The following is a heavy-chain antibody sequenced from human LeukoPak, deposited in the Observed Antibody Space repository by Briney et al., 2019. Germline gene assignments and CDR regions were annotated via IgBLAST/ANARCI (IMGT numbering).Heavy chain of an antibody. CDR2: ISSSGRT. CDR3: ARHESNDSYRGFDS. J-gene: IGHJ4*02. CDR1: YDSLTTHY. V-gene: IGHV4-59*08. Sequence: SDTLSLLCSVSYDSLTTHYWRWIRQPPGKGLEWIGYISSSGRTSYNPSLNSRVTISRDTPKKQFSLRLSSVTAADTAVYYCARHESNDSYRGFDSWGQGAPVTVSS. D-gene: IGHD3-22*01.